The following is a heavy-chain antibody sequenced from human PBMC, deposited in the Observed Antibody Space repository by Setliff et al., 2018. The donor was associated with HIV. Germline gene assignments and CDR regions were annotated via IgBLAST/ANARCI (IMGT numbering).Heavy chain of an antibody. Sequence: SETLSLTCAVYGGSFSAYYWSWIRQPPGKGLEWIGYIHHSGSSDYTPSLRSRVTMSVDTSKNQFSLKSTSVTAADTAVYYCAREHDYSNYRRLDSWGQGILVTVSS. CDR1: GGSFSAYY. D-gene: IGHD4-4*01. V-gene: IGHV4-34*01. CDR2: IHHSGSS. J-gene: IGHJ4*02. CDR3: AREHDYSNYRRLDS.